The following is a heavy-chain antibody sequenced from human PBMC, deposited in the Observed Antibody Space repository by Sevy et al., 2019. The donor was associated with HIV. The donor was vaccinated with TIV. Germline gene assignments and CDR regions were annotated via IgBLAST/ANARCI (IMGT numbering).Heavy chain of an antibody. J-gene: IGHJ4*02. CDR3: TRWKGVQSIFDY. Sequence: GGSLRLSCTASGFTFGDYCMSWVRQAPGKGLEWVAFLKSKAYGGTVDHAASVKGRFTTSRDDSKSIAYLQMNDRNTGDTGVYYCTRWKGVQSIFDYWGQGALVTVSS. CDR2: LKSKAYGGTV. D-gene: IGHD1-1*01. CDR1: GFTFGDYC. V-gene: IGHV3-49*04.